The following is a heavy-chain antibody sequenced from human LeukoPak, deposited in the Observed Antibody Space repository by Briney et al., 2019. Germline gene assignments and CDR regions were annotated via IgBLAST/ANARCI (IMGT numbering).Heavy chain of an antibody. CDR3: AREIGAANGPFDY. J-gene: IGHJ4*02. CDR1: GGSISSSNYY. V-gene: IGHV4-61*02. Sequence: PSETLSLTCTVSGGSISSSNYYWSWIRQPAGKGLEWIGRIYTSESTNYNPSLKSRVTISVDTSKNQFSLKLSSVTAADTAVYYCAREIGAANGPFDYWGQGTLVTVSS. D-gene: IGHD2-15*01. CDR2: IYTSEST.